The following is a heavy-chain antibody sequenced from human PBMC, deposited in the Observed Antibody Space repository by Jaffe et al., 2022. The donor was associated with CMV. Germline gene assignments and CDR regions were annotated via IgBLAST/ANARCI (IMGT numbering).Heavy chain of an antibody. D-gene: IGHD6-19*01. V-gene: IGHV3-21*06. CDR3: ARVSSGWFGNFDV. Sequence: EVQLVESGGGLVKPGGSLRLSCAASGFSVSDYIMNWVRQAPGKGLEWVSSIIITNSYTYYADSVKGRFTISRDTAKNSLNLQMDSLRAEDTAVYYCARVSSGWFGNFDVWGQGTLVTVSS. CDR2: IIITNSYT. CDR1: GFSVSDYI. J-gene: IGHJ4*02.